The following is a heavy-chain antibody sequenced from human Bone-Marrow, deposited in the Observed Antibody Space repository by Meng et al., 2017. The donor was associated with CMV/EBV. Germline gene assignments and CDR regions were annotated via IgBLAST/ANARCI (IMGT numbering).Heavy chain of an antibody. D-gene: IGHD6-13*01. V-gene: IGHV3-48*03. CDR3: ARVGYSNAPAHYYYGLDV. CDR2: ISSSGYTI. Sequence: GESLKISCVVSRFTFNDFEMSWVRQAPGKGPEWVSYISSSGYTIYYADSVKGRFTISRDNAKNSLHLQMNNLRAEDTAVYYCARVGYSNAPAHYYYGLDVWGQGTTVNVAS. CDR1: RFTFNDFE. J-gene: IGHJ6*02.